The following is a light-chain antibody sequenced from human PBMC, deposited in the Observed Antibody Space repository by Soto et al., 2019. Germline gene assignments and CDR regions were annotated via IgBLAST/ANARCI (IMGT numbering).Light chain of an antibody. CDR2: RNN. V-gene: IGLV1-47*01. Sequence: QSVLTQPPSASGTPGQRVTISCSGSSSNIGSNYVYWYQQLPGTAPKLLIYRNNQRPSGVPDRFSGSKSGTSASLAISGLRSEDEGGYYCGGRDDSLSGHVVFGGGTKLTVL. CDR3: GGRDDSLSGHVV. CDR1: SSNIGSNY. J-gene: IGLJ2*01.